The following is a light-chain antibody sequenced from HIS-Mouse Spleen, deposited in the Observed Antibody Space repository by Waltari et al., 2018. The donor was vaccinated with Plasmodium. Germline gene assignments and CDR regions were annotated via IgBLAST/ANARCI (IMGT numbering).Light chain of an antibody. V-gene: IGLV3-10*01. CDR2: EDS. Sequence: SYELTQPPSVSVSPGQTARITCSGDALPKKYAYWYQQKSGQAHVLVIYEDSKRPSGIPEIFSGSSSGTMATLTISGAQVEDEADYYCYSTDSSGNHWVFGGGTKLTVL. J-gene: IGLJ3*02. CDR1: ALPKKY. CDR3: YSTDSSGNHWV.